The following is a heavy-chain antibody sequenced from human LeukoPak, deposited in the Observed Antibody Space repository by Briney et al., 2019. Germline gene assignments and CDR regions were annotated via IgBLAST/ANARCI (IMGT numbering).Heavy chain of an antibody. Sequence: GGSLRLSCAASGFTVSSNFMSWVRQAPGKGLEWVSVIYSNGGRTTYADSVKGRFIISRDNSKNTLNLQMNSLRDEDTAVYYCTRNSGWYGISWGQGTLVTVSS. CDR2: IYSNGGRT. J-gene: IGHJ4*02. D-gene: IGHD6-19*01. V-gene: IGHV3-66*01. CDR3: TRNSGWYGIS. CDR1: GFTVSSNF.